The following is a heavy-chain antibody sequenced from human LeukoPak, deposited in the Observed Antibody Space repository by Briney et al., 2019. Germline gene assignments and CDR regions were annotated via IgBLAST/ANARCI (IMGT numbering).Heavy chain of an antibody. CDR1: GFTFSSYA. Sequence: GGSLRLSCAASGFTFSSYAMHWVRQAPGKGLEWVAVISYDGSNKYYADSVKGRFTISRDNSKNTLYLQMNSPRAEDTAVYYCAKGMGAARGYWGQGTLVTVSS. J-gene: IGHJ4*02. D-gene: IGHD6-6*01. V-gene: IGHV3-30-3*01. CDR3: AKGMGAARGY. CDR2: ISYDGSNK.